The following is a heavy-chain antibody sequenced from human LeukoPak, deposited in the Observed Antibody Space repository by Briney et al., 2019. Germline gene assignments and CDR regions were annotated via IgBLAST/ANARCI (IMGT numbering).Heavy chain of an antibody. V-gene: IGHV1-18*01. CDR3: ARDILGRSNGGSNYFGMEV. CDR1: GYTFTSYG. D-gene: IGHD2-15*01. Sequence: ASVKVSCKASGYTFTSYGISWERQAPGQGLEWMGWISAYNGNTNYAQKLQGRVTMTTDTSMSTAYTELRSLRSDDTAVYYCARDILGRSNGGSNYFGMEVWGQGTTVTVSS. CDR2: ISAYNGNT. J-gene: IGHJ6*02.